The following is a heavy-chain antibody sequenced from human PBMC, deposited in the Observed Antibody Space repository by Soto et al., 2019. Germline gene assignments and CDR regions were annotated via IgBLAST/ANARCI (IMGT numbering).Heavy chain of an antibody. CDR2: IYYSGST. CDR1: GGSISSGDYY. D-gene: IGHD3-22*01. V-gene: IGHV4-31*03. CDR3: ASIYDSSGYYYGNNWFDP. J-gene: IGHJ5*02. Sequence: TSETLSLTCTVSGGSISSGDYYWSWIRQHPGKGLEWIGYIYYSGSTYYNPSLKGRVTIPVDTSKNQFSLKLSSVTAADTAVYYCASIYDSSGYYYGNNWFDPWGQGTLVTVSS.